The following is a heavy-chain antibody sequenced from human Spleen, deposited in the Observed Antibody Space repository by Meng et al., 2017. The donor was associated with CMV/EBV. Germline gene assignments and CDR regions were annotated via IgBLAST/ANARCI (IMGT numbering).Heavy chain of an antibody. D-gene: IGHD3-22*01. V-gene: IGHV3-21*01. J-gene: IGHJ3*02. Sequence: GESLKISCAASGFTFSSYSMNWVRQAPGKGLEWVASISSSSSYIYYADSVKCRFTISRDNAKNSLYLQMNSLRAEDTAVYYCARDSFITMTDAFDIWGQGTMVTVSS. CDR1: GFTFSSYS. CDR2: ISSSSSYI. CDR3: ARDSFITMTDAFDI.